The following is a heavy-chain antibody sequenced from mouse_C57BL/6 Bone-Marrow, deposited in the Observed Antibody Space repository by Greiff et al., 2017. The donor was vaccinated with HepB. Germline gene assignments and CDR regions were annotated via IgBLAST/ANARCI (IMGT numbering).Heavy chain of an antibody. V-gene: IGHV1-19*01. D-gene: IGHD1-1*01. CDR2: INPYNGGT. J-gene: IGHJ2*01. CDR3: DYYGSSNSC. CDR1: GYTFTDYY. Sequence: EVQLQQSGPVLVKPGASVKMSCKASGYTFTDYYMNWVKQSHGKSLEWIGVINPYNGGTSYNQKFKGKATLTVDKSSSTAYMELNSLTSEDSAVYYCDYYGSSNSCWDQGTTLSVSS.